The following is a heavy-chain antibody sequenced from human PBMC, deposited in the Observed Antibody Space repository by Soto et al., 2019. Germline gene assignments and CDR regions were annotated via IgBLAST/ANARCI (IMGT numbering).Heavy chain of an antibody. Sequence: VQLLESGGGLVQPGGSLRLSCAASGFTFSSYAMSWVRQAPGKGLDWVSSISASGGTTYYADSVKGRFTMSRDNSKNTLYLQINSLRAEDTAVYYCAKDIRGAAYWGQGTLVTVSS. CDR2: ISASGGTT. V-gene: IGHV3-23*01. J-gene: IGHJ4*02. CDR1: GFTFSSYA. D-gene: IGHD2-15*01. CDR3: AKDIRGAAY.